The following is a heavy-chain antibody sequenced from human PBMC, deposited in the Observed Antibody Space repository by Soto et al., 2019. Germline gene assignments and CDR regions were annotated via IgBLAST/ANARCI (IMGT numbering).Heavy chain of an antibody. V-gene: IGHV3-21*01. CDR1: GFSIRSFN. J-gene: IGHJ4*02. CDR2: ISGESGFK. D-gene: IGHD3-3*01. Sequence: PEGSLRLSCEASGFSIRSFNMNWVRQAPGKGLEWVASISGESGFKYYTEAVKGRFTISRDNARNSLFLQMNFLDVEDTALYYCARSPGYYSRGPLDYWGQGTLVTVSS. CDR3: ARSPGYYSRGPLDY.